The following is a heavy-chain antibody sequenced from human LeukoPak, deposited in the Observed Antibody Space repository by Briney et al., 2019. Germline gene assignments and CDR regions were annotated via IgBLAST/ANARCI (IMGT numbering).Heavy chain of an antibody. CDR2: IYPGDSDT. Sequence: GEPLKISCKGSGYSFTSYWIGWVRQMPGKGLEWMGIIYPGDSDTRYSPSFQGQVTISADKSISTAYLQWSSLKASDTAMYYCARHPHPRGSSHHTEYYFDYWGQGTLVTVSS. CDR1: GYSFTSYW. CDR3: ARHPHPRGSSHHTEYYFDY. D-gene: IGHD5-12*01. V-gene: IGHV5-51*01. J-gene: IGHJ4*02.